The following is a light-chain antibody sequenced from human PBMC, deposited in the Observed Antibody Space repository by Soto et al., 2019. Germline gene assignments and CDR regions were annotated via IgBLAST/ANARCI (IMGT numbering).Light chain of an antibody. CDR3: QQSDTSPWT. CDR2: GAS. J-gene: IGKJ1*01. V-gene: IGKV3-20*01. Sequence: EIVLTQSPGTLSLSPGERATLSCRASQSVSSSFLAWYQQKPGQAPRLLIYGASSRATGIPDRFSGSGSGTDFTLTISRREPEDLAVYYCQQSDTSPWTFGQGTKVEIK. CDR1: QSVSSSF.